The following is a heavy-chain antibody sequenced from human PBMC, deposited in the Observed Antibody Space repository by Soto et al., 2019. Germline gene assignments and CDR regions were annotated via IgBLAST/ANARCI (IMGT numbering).Heavy chain of an antibody. CDR1: GFTFSSYS. D-gene: IGHD6-19*01. CDR3: AAGYSSGGEGPFDY. V-gene: IGHV3-21*01. J-gene: IGHJ4*02. CDR2: ISSSSSYI. Sequence: GGSLRLSCAASGFTFSSYSMNWVRQAPGKGLEWVSSISSSSSYIYYADSVKGRFTISRDNAKNSLYLQMNSLRAEDTAVYYCAAGYSSGGEGPFDYWGQGTLVTVSS.